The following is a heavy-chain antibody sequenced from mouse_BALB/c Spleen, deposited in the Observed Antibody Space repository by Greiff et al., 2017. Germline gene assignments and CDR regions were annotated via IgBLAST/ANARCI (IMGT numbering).Heavy chain of an antibody. D-gene: IGHD2-3*01. CDR2: ISYSGST. Sequence: EVQLVESGPGLVKPSQSLSLTCTVTGYSITSDYAWNWIRQFPGNKLEWMGYISYSGSTSYNPSLKSRISITRDTSKNQFFLQLNSVTTEDTATYYCARYDDGYFYYAMDYWGQGTSVTVSS. J-gene: IGHJ4*01. V-gene: IGHV3-2*02. CDR1: GYSITSDYA. CDR3: ARYDDGYFYYAMDY.